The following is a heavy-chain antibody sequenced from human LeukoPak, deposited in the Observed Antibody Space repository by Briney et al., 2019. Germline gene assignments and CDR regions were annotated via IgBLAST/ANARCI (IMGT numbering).Heavy chain of an antibody. J-gene: IGHJ4*02. V-gene: IGHV4-4*07. Sequence: LENMSDTRTVAGGPISNYYWSWMRPPAGKGLEWIGRIYTSGSTNYNPSRKSRVTMSVDTSKNQFSLKLSSVTAADTAVYYCARGAVVTAILGYWGQGTLVTVSS. D-gene: IGHD2-21*02. CDR2: IYTSGST. CDR3: ARGAVVTAILGY. CDR1: GGPISNYY.